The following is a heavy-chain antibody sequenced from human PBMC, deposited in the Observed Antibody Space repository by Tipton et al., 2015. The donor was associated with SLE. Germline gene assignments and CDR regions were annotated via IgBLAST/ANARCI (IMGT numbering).Heavy chain of an antibody. V-gene: IGHV4-4*07. Sequence: TLSLTCTVSGGSISSYHWSWIRQPAGKGLEWIGRIYTSGSTNYNPSLKSRVTISVDTSKNQFSLKLSSVTAADTAVYYCAREGIEMATIGNWGQGTMVTVSS. CDR3: AREGIEMATIGN. J-gene: IGHJ3*01. D-gene: IGHD5-24*01. CDR1: GGSISSYH. CDR2: IYTSGST.